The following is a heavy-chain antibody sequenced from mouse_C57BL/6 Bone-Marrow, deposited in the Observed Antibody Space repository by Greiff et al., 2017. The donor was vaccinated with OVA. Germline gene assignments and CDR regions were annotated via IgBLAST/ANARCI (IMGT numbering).Heavy chain of an antibody. CDR3: TRDGDSNYAMDD. V-gene: IGHV5-9-1*02. J-gene: IGHJ4*01. Sequence: EVKLMESGEGLVKPGGSLKLSCAASGFTFSSYAMSWVRQTPEKRLEWVAYISSGGDYIYYADTVKGRFTISRDNARNTLYLQMSSLKSEDTAMYYCTRDGDSNYAMDDWGQGTSVTVSS. CDR1: GFTFSSYA. D-gene: IGHD2-5*01. CDR2: ISSGGDYI.